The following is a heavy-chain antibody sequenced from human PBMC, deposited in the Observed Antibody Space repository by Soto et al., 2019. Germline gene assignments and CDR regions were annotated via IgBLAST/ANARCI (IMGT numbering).Heavy chain of an antibody. CDR1: GYSFTSHY. CDR3: ARDQSGHDLVWWCDP. Sequence: ASVKVSCKAIGYSFTSHYMHWVRQAPGQGLEWMGTIYPGGVNIGYAQKFKGRVTMTKDTSTSTVYMELNSLTSEDTAVYYCARDQSGHDLVWWCDPWGQGTLVTVSS. CDR2: IYPGGVNI. D-gene: IGHD1-26*01. J-gene: IGHJ5*02. V-gene: IGHV1-46*03.